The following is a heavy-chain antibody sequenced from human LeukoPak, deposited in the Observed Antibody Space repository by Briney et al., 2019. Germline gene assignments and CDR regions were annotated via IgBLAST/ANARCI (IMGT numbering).Heavy chain of an antibody. CDR2: ISGSGGST. CDR3: ARDYDFWSGSYGMDV. D-gene: IGHD3-3*01. CDR1: GFTFSSYA. J-gene: IGHJ6*02. Sequence: GGSLRLSYAASGFTFSSYAMSWVRQAPGKGLEWVSAISGSGGSTYYADSVKGRFTISRDNSKNTLYLQMNSLRAEDTAVYYCARDYDFWSGSYGMDVWGQGTTVTVSS. V-gene: IGHV3-23*01.